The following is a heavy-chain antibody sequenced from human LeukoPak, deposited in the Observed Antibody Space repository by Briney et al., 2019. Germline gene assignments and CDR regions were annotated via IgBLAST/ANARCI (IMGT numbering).Heavy chain of an antibody. CDR2: ISSNSRYI. V-gene: IGHV3-21*01. CDR1: GFDFSDYT. J-gene: IGHJ4*02. Sequence: GGSLRLSCAASGFDFSDYTINWVRQAPGKGLGWVSSISSNSRYIYYADSVKGRLTISRDNAKNSVYLQMNSLRAEDTAVYYCARDGLGSYDYWGQGTLVTVSS. CDR3: ARDGLGSYDY. D-gene: IGHD3-10*01.